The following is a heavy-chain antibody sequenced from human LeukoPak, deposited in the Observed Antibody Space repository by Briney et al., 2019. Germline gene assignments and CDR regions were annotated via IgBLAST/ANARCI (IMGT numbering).Heavy chain of an antibody. J-gene: IGHJ4*02. V-gene: IGHV3-48*03. Sequence: GGSLRLSCAASGFTLSSYEMNWVRQAPGKGLEWVSYISSSGSTVKYADSVKGRFTISRDNAKNSLYLQMNSLRAEDTAVYYCERDLSSGWYLSSASYYFDYWGQGTLVTVSS. CDR2: ISSSGSTV. CDR1: GFTLSSYE. CDR3: ERDLSSGWYLSSASYYFDY. D-gene: IGHD6-19*01.